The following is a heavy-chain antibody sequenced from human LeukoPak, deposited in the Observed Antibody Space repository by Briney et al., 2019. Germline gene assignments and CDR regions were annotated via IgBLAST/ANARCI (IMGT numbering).Heavy chain of an antibody. J-gene: IGHJ3*02. CDR3: AREYSSSSGRAFDI. V-gene: IGHV3-48*01. Sequence: GGSLRLSCAASGFTFTTYTMNWVRQTPGKGLEWVSFISSSSSAIYYADSVKGRFTISRDNAKNSLFLQMNSLRAEDTAVYYCAREYSSSSGRAFDIWGQGTMVTVSS. CDR1: GFTFTTYT. D-gene: IGHD6-6*01. CDR2: ISSSSSAI.